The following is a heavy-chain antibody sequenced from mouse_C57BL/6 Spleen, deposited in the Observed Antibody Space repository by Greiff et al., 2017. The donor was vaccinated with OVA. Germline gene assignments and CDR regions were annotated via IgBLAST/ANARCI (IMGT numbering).Heavy chain of an antibody. CDR3: ARRTDYDLFDY. CDR1: GYAFSSSW. D-gene: IGHD2-4*01. J-gene: IGHJ2*01. CDR2: IYPGDGDT. V-gene: IGHV1-82*01. Sequence: QVQLQQSGPELVKPGASVKISCKASGYAFSSSWMNWVKQRPGKGLEWIGRIYPGDGDTNYNGKFKGKATLTADKSSSTAYMQLSSLTSEDSAVYFCARRTDYDLFDYWGQGTTLTVSS.